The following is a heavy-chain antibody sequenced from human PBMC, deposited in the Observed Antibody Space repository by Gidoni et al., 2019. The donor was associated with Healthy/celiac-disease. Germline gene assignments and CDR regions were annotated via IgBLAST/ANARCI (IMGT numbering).Heavy chain of an antibody. V-gene: IGHV3-23*01. CDR1: GFTFSSYA. CDR3: AKDLWQQPLYYYYGMDV. D-gene: IGHD6-13*01. CDR2: ISGSGGST. J-gene: IGHJ6*02. Sequence: EVQLLESGGGLVQPGGSLRLSCAASGFTFSSYAMSWVRQAPGKGLEWVSAISGSGGSTYYADSVKGRFTISRDNSKNTLYLQMNSLRAEDTAVYYCAKDLWQQPLYYYYGMDVWGQGTTVTVS.